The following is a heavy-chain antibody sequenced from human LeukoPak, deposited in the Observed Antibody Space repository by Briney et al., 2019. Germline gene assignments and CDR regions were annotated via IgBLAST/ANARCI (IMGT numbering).Heavy chain of an antibody. V-gene: IGHV3-23*01. D-gene: IGHD3-22*01. Sequence: GGSLRLSCAASGFTLSSYAMSWVRQAPGKGLEWVSAIRGSGGSTYYADSVKDRFTISRDNSKNTLHLKMNSLRAEDTAVYYCAKPPYYYDSSGYYHKGWFDPWGQGTLVTVSS. J-gene: IGHJ5*02. CDR2: IRGSGGST. CDR3: AKPPYYYDSSGYYHKGWFDP. CDR1: GFTLSSYA.